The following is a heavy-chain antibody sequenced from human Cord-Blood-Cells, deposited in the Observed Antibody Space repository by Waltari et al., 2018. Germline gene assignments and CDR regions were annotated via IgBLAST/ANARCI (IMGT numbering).Heavy chain of an antibody. J-gene: IGHJ2*01. V-gene: IGHV4-39*01. CDR1: GGSISSSSYY. CDR2: IYYSGST. D-gene: IGHD5-18*01. CDR3: ARQGRTLWLRYFDL. Sequence: QLQLQESGPGLVKPSETLSLTCTVSGGSISSSSYYWGWIRQPPGKGLEWIGSIYYSGSTYYNPSLKSRVTISVDTSKNQFSLKRSSVAAADTAVYYCARQGRTLWLRYFDLWGRGTLVTVSS.